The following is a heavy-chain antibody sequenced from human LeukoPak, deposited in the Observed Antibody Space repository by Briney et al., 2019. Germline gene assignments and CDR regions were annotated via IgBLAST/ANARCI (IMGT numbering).Heavy chain of an antibody. V-gene: IGHV3-15*01. D-gene: IGHD3-10*01. CDR3: VIYRGGGFHYYYFYMDV. Sequence: PGGSLRLSCVASGITFSNAYMSWVRQAPGKGLEWVGHIKRKADGGTTDYAASVKGRFTISRDDSQNTMYLQMNGLKTEDTAVYYCVIYRGGGFHYYYFYMDVWGKGTTVTISS. CDR2: IKRKADGGTT. CDR1: GITFSNAY. J-gene: IGHJ6*03.